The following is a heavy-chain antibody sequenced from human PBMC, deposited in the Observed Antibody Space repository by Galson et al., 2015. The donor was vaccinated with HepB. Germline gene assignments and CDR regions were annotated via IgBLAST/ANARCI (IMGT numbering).Heavy chain of an antibody. V-gene: IGHV3-33*01. Sequence: SLRLSCAASGFTFSSYGMHWVRQAPGKGLEWVAVIWYDGSNKYYADSVKGRFTISRDNSKNTLYLQMNSLRAEDTAVYYCARGPGSYGGPRDWGQGTLVTVSS. CDR3: ARGPGSYGGPRD. D-gene: IGHD3-10*01. J-gene: IGHJ4*02. CDR2: IWYDGSNK. CDR1: GFTFSSYG.